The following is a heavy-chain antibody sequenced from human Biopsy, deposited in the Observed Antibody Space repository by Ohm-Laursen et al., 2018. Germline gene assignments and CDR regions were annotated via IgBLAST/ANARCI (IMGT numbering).Heavy chain of an antibody. V-gene: IGHV1-24*01. Sequence: AASVKVSCKISGYTLTELSMHWVRQAPGKGLEWMGGFAPENGKTVYAQNFQARVSMTEDTSTDTAYMELRSLRSEDTAVYYCAADINVWNVNYWGQGTQDTVSS. J-gene: IGHJ4*02. D-gene: IGHD1-1*01. CDR2: FAPENGKT. CDR3: AADINVWNVNY. CDR1: GYTLTELS.